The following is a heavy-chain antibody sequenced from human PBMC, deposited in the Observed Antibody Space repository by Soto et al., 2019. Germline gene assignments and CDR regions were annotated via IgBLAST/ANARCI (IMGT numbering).Heavy chain of an antibody. CDR3: ARDRTAARSWFYYGMDV. D-gene: IGHD3-22*01. Sequence: QVQLVQSGAEVKKPGASVKVSCKASGYTFTSYGISWVRQAPGQGLEWMGWISAYNGNTNYAQKLQGRVTMTTDTATSTAYMELRSLRSDDTAVYYCARDRTAARSWFYYGMDVWGQGTTVTVSS. V-gene: IGHV1-18*01. J-gene: IGHJ6*02. CDR2: ISAYNGNT. CDR1: GYTFTSYG.